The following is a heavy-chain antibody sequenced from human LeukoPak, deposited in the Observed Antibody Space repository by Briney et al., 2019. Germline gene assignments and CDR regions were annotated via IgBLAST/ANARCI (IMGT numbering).Heavy chain of an antibody. D-gene: IGHD4-17*01. CDR2: IKNDGSEK. CDR3: ARDNYGPDY. J-gene: IGHJ4*02. CDR1: GFTLSSYW. Sequence: GGSLRLSCAGSGFTLSSYWMTWVRQAPGKGLEWVANIKNDGSEKYYVDSVKGRFTISRDSAKNSLYLQMNSLRAEDTAVYYCARDNYGPDYWGQGTLVTVSS. V-gene: IGHV3-7*05.